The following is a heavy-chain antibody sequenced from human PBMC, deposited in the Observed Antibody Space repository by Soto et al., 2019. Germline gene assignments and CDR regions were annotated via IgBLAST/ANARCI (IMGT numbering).Heavy chain of an antibody. CDR2: IYPSDSDT. CDR3: ARGDRSDYSTTTPAEY. J-gene: IGHJ4*02. V-gene: IGHV5-51*01. Sequence: ESLKISCSGSGYSFANYWIGWVRQMPGKGLEWMGIIYPSDSDTRYSPSFQGQVTISADKSISTAYLQWNSLKASDTAMYFCARGDRSDYSTTTPAEYWGQGTLVTVSS. CDR1: GYSFANYW. D-gene: IGHD3-22*01.